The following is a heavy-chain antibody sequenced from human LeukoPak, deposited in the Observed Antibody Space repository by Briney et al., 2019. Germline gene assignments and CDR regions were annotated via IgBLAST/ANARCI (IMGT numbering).Heavy chain of an antibody. CDR2: IYSGGST. CDR1: GFTVSSNY. D-gene: IGHD6-6*01. J-gene: IGHJ3*02. V-gene: IGHV3-66*01. CDR3: ARAREYSSSSGAFDI. Sequence: GGSLRLSCAASGFTVSSNYMSLVRQAPGKGLEWVSVIYSGGSTYYADSVKGRFTISRDNSKNTLYLQMNSLRAEDTAVYYCARAREYSSSSGAFDIWGQGTMVTVSS.